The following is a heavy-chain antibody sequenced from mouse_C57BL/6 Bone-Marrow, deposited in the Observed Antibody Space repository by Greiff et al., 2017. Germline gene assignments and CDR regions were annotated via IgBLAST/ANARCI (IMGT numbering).Heavy chain of an antibody. CDR3: STWGYYWYFDV. D-gene: IGHD2-2*01. J-gene: IGHJ1*03. CDR2: IDPENGDT. Sequence: VQLQQSGAELVRPGASVKLSCTASGFNIKDDYMHWVKQRPEKGLEWIGWIDPENGDTEYDAKFKGKATITADTSSTTAYLQLSSLTSEDTAVYYCSTWGYYWYFDVWGTGTTVTVSS. V-gene: IGHV14-4*01. CDR1: GFNIKDDY.